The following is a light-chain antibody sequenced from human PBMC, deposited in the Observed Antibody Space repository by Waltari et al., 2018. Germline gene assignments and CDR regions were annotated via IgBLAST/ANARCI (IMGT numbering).Light chain of an antibody. CDR1: ISDIGAYSY. CDR2: EVS. Sequence: QSALTQPASVSGSLGQSITISCTGTISDIGAYSYVSWYQQYPGQAPRLIISEVSNRPSGISSRFAGSKSGNTAALTISGLQAEDEADDYCNSYTRNSRFVFGSGTKVTVL. CDR3: NSYTRNSRFV. J-gene: IGLJ1*01. V-gene: IGLV2-14*01.